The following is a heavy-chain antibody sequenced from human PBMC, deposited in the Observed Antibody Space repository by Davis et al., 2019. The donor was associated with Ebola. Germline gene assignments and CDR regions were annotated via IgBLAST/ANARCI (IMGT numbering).Heavy chain of an antibody. J-gene: IGHJ6*02. D-gene: IGHD3-10*01. CDR1: GGSISSSSYY. CDR3: ARLDLWFGDV. V-gene: IGHV4-39*01. Sequence: PSETLSLTCTVSGGSISSSSYYWGWIRQPPGKGLEWIGSIYYSGSTYYNPSLKSRVTISVDTSKNQFSLKLSSVTAADTAVYYCARLDLWFGDVWGQGTTVTVSS. CDR2: IYYSGST.